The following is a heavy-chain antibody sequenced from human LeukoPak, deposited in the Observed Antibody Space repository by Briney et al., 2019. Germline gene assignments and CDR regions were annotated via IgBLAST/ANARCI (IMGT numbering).Heavy chain of an antibody. J-gene: IGHJ3*02. CDR1: GFTFSSYA. V-gene: IGHV3-23*01. Sequence: PGGSLRLSCAASGFTFSSYAMTWVRQAPGRGLEWVSAISGGGGSTYYADSVKGRFTISRDNSKNTLYLQMNSLRAEDTAVYYCAKEELLSAFAFDIWGQGTMVTVSS. D-gene: IGHD1-26*01. CDR2: ISGGGGST. CDR3: AKEELLSAFAFDI.